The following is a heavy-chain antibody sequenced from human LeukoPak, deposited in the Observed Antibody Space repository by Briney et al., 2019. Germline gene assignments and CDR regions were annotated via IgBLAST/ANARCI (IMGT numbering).Heavy chain of an antibody. CDR1: GGSISSYY. CDR2: IYTSGST. CDR3: ARTILAAAIGTNWFDP. J-gene: IGHJ5*02. Sequence: PSETLSLTCTVSGGSISSYYWSWIRQPAGKGLEWIGRIYTSGSTNYNPSLKSRVTMSVDTSKNQFSLKLSSVTAADTAVYYCARTILAAAIGTNWFDPWGQGTLVTVSS. D-gene: IGHD6-13*01. V-gene: IGHV4-4*07.